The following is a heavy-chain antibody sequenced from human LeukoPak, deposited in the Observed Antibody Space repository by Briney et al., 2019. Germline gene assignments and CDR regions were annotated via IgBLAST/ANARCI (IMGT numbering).Heavy chain of an antibody. D-gene: IGHD2-2*01. J-gene: IGHJ6*03. CDR3: ARDFRDIVVVPAAPPRYYYYYYMDV. CDR2: IYYSGST. Sequence: PSQTLSLTCTVSGGSISSGDYYWSWIRQPPGKGLEWIGYIYYSGSTYYHPSLKSRVTISVDTSKNQFSLKLSSVTAADTAVYYCARDFRDIVVVPAAPPRYYYYYYMDVWGKGTTVTVSS. CDR1: GGSISSGDYY. V-gene: IGHV4-30-4*08.